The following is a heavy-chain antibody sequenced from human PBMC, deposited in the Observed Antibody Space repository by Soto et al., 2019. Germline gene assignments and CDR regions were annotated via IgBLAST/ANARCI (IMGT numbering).Heavy chain of an antibody. J-gene: IGHJ4*02. V-gene: IGHV3-64*01. CDR3: ARGSGSGDY. CDR2: ISSNGGST. CDR1: GFTFSSYA. Sequence: EVQLVESGGGLVQPGGSLRLSCAASGFTFSSYAMHWVRQAPGKGLEYVSAISSNGGSTYYANSVKGRFTISRDNSKNTLYLQMGSLRAEDMAVYYCARGSGSGDYWGQGTLVTVS. D-gene: IGHD1-26*01.